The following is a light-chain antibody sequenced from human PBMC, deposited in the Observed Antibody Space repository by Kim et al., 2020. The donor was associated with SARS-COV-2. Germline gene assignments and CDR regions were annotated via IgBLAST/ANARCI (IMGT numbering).Light chain of an antibody. CDR2: KDS. J-gene: IGLJ2*01. CDR1: ALPKQY. CDR3: QSADSSGTYVV. Sequence: SPGQTARNTCSGDALPKQYAYWYQQKPGQAPVLVIYKDSERTSGIPERFSGSSSGTTVTLTISGVQAEDEADYYCQSADSSGTYVVFGGGTKLTVL. V-gene: IGLV3-25*03.